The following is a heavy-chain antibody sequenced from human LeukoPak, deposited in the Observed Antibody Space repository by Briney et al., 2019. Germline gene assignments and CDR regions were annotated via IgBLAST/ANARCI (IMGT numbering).Heavy chain of an antibody. Sequence: GPVKVSCKASGYTFTSYYMHWVRQAPGQGLEWMGIINPSGGSTSYAQKFQGRVTITADKSTSTAYMELSSLRSEDTAVYYCARGSFAPTGAFDIWGQGTMVTVSS. CDR3: ARGSFAPTGAFDI. J-gene: IGHJ3*02. D-gene: IGHD1-14*01. V-gene: IGHV1-46*01. CDR2: INPSGGST. CDR1: GYTFTSYY.